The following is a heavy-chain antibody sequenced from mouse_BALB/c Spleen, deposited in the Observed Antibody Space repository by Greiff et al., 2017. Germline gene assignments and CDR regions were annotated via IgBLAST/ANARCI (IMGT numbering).Heavy chain of an antibody. Sequence: VQLQESGPSLVQPSQSLSITCTVSGFSLTSYGVHWVRQSPGKGLEWLGVIWRGGSTDYNAAFMSRLSITKDNSKSQVFFKMNSLQADDTAIYYCAKDSIDYGSHFDYWGQGTTLTVSS. J-gene: IGHJ2*01. V-gene: IGHV2-5-1*01. D-gene: IGHD1-1*01. CDR1: GFSLTSYG. CDR3: AKDSIDYGSHFDY. CDR2: IWRGGST.